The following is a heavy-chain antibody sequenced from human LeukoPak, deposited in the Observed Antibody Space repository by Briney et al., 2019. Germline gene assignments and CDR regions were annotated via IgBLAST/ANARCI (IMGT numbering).Heavy chain of an antibody. Sequence: SETLSRTCTVSGGSISSGSYYWSWMRQPAGKGLEWIGRIYTSVSTNYNPSLKSRVTISVDTSKNQFSLKLSSVTAADTAVYYCARARGYCSGGSCSKAMDVWGKGTTVTISS. D-gene: IGHD2-15*01. CDR1: GGSISSGSYY. CDR3: ARARGYCSGGSCSKAMDV. V-gene: IGHV4-61*02. J-gene: IGHJ6*04. CDR2: IYTSVST.